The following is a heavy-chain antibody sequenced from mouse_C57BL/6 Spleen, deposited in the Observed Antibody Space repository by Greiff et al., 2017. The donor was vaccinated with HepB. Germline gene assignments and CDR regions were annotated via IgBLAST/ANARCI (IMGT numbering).Heavy chain of an antibody. Sequence: QVQLQQPGAELVMPGASVKLSCKASGYTFTSYWMHWVKQSPGQGLEWIGEIDPSDSYTNYNQKFKGKSTLTVDKSSSTAYMQLSSLTSEDSAVYYCARGDYDWFAYWGQGTLVTVSA. CDR1: GYTFTSYW. V-gene: IGHV1-69*01. D-gene: IGHD2-4*01. CDR2: IDPSDSYT. CDR3: ARGDYDWFAY. J-gene: IGHJ3*01.